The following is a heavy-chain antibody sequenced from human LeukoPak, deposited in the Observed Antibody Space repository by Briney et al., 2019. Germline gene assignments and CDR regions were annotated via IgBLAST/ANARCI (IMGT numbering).Heavy chain of an antibody. J-gene: IGHJ4*02. D-gene: IGHD2-21*02. CDR3: ARDGSRGNLVTAPDF. CDR2: ITSSRIYI. V-gene: IGHV3-21*01. CDR1: EFTFSTYS. Sequence: PGGSLRLSCAASEFTFSTYSMNWVRQAPGKGLEWVSSITSSRIYIYYADSVKGRFTISRDNAKNSLYLQMNSLRAEDTAVYYCARDGSRGNLVTAPDFWGQGTLVTVSS.